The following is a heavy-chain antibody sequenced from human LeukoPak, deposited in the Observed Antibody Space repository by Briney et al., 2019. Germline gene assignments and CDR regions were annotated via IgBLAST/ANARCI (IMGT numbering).Heavy chain of an antibody. V-gene: IGHV3-30*04. CDR2: ISYDGSNK. CDR3: ARERYSGWRYYYVMDV. Sequence: GGSLRLSCAASGLTFSTYAMHWVRQAPGKGLEWVTVISYDGSNKYYADSVKGRFTISRDNSKNTLYLQMNSLRAEDTAVYYCARERYSGWRYYYVMDVWGQGTTVTVSS. D-gene: IGHD5-12*01. CDR1: GLTFSTYA. J-gene: IGHJ6*02.